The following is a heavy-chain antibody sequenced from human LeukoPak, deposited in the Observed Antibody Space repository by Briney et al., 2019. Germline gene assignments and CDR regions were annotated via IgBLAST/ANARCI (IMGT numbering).Heavy chain of an antibody. Sequence: SETLSLTCAVYGGSFSGYYWSWIRQPPGKGLEWIGEINHSGSTNYNPSLKSRVTISVDTSKNQFSLKLSSVTAADTAVYYCASDIVVVPAAAPYFDYWGQGTLVTVSS. J-gene: IGHJ4*02. CDR1: GGSFSGYY. CDR2: INHSGST. CDR3: ASDIVVVPAAAPYFDY. D-gene: IGHD2-2*01. V-gene: IGHV4-34*01.